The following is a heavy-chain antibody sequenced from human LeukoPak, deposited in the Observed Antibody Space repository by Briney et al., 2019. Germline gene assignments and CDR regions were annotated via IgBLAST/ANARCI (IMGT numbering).Heavy chain of an antibody. V-gene: IGHV1-69*04. CDR2: IIPILGIA. CDR1: GGTFSSYA. CDR3: ARDQGLDNWFDP. Sequence: ASVKVSCKASGGTFSSYAISWVRQAPGQGLEWMGRIIPILGIANYAQKFQGRVTMTRDTSTSTVYMELSSLRSEDTAVYYCARDQGLDNWFDPWGQGTLVTVSS. J-gene: IGHJ5*02.